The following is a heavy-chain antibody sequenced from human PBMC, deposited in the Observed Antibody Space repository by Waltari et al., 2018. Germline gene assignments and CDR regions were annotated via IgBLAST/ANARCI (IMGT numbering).Heavy chain of an antibody. V-gene: IGHV3-15*01. CDR2: IKSTVDGGTT. CDR1: GFPFSKAW. Sequence: EVQLVESGGGLVKPGGSLRLSCSASGFPFSKAWMTWMRQAPGKGLGWVGRIKSTVDGGTTDYAAPVQGRFTISRDDSKSTLYLQMSSLRTEDTAVYYCLFVDTALIIPDVFDLWGQGTLVTVSS. D-gene: IGHD5-18*01. J-gene: IGHJ3*01. CDR3: LFVDTALIIPDVFDL.